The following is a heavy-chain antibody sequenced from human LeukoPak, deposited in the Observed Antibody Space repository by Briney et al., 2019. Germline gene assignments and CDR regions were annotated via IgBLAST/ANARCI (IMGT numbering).Heavy chain of an antibody. CDR1: GYTFTGYY. CDR2: INPNSGGT. CDR3: ARNIWFGESADAFDI. Sequence: ASVKVSCTASGYTFTGYYMHWVRQAPGQGLEWMGWINPNSGGTNYAQKFQGRVTMTRDTSISTAYMELSRLRSDDMAVYYCARNIWFGESADAFDIWGQGTMVTVSS. D-gene: IGHD3-10*01. J-gene: IGHJ3*02. V-gene: IGHV1-2*02.